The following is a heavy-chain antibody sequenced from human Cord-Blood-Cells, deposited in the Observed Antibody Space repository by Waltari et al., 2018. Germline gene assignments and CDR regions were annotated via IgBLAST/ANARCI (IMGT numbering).Heavy chain of an antibody. V-gene: IGHV5-51*01. J-gene: IGHJ4*02. CDR2: IYPGDSDT. Sequence: EVQLVQSGAEVKTPGESLKISCKGSGYSFTSYWIGWVRQMPGKGLEWMGIIYPGDSDTRYSPSFQGQVTISADKSISTAYLQWSSLKASDTAMYYCATASGIAAAGVAFDYWGQGTLVTVSS. CDR1: GYSFTSYW. D-gene: IGHD6-13*01. CDR3: ATASGIAAAGVAFDY.